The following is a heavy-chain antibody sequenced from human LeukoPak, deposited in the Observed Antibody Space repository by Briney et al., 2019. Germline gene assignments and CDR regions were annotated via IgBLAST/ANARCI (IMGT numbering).Heavy chain of an antibody. D-gene: IGHD6-13*01. CDR2: ISYDGRNK. V-gene: IGHV3-30*03. J-gene: IGHJ4*02. CDR1: GFTFSSYG. Sequence: GSLRLSYAASGFTFSSYGMHWVRQAPGKGLEWVAVISYDGRNKYYADSVKGRFTISRDNSKNTLYLQMNSLRVEDTAVYYCASHWAQQLVSDYWGQGTLVTVSS. CDR3: ASHWAQQLVSDY.